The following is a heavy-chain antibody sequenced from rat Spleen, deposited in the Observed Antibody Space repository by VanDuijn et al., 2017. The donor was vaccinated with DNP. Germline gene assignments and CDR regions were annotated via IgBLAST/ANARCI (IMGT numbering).Heavy chain of an antibody. Sequence: EVQLVESGGGLVQPGRSLKLSCAASGFTFSDYAMAWVRQAPQKGLEWVATISYDGNRPYYRDSVKGRFTISRDHAKSTLYLQMDSLRSEDTATYYCLKHLDAWGQGTSVTVSS. CDR1: GFTFSDYA. CDR3: LKHLDA. CDR2: ISYDGNRP. J-gene: IGHJ4*01. V-gene: IGHV5-17*01.